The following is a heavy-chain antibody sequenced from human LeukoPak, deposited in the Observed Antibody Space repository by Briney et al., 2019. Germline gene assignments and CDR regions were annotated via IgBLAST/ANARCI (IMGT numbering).Heavy chain of an antibody. Sequence: GGSLRLSCAGSGFTFSSYELNWVRQAPGKGLEWISYISSSGSTLYYADSVKGRFTISRDDAKNALYLQMNSLRGDDTAVYYCAGERGGYGFYWGQGTLVTVSS. CDR1: GFTFSSYE. V-gene: IGHV3-48*03. CDR2: ISSSGSTL. J-gene: IGHJ4*02. D-gene: IGHD5-12*01. CDR3: AGERGGYGFY.